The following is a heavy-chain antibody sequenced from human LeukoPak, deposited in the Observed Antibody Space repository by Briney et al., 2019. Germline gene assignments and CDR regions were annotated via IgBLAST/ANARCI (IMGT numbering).Heavy chain of an antibody. CDR1: GFTFRTYW. D-gene: IGHD3-10*01. CDR3: ARADLGRGIPMDPGS. J-gene: IGHJ5*02. Sequence: GGSLRLSCVASGFTFRTYWMGWVRQAPGKGLEWLANIKEDGSEKYYVDSVRGRFTISRDNAKNSVFLQLNSLRAEDTAVYFCARADLGRGIPMDPGSWGQGTLVTVSS. CDR2: IKEDGSEK. V-gene: IGHV3-7*01.